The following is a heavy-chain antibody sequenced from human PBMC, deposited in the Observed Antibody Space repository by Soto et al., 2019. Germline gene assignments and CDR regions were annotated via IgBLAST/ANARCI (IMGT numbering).Heavy chain of an antibody. Sequence: GGSLRLSCAASGFTFSSYAMSWVRQAPGKGLEWVSAISGSGGSTYYADSVKGRFTISRDNSKNTLYLQMNSLRAEDTAVYYCAKDGRITIFGVVILAPWDYWGQGTLVTVSS. CDR3: AKDGRITIFGVVILAPWDY. CDR1: GFTFSSYA. J-gene: IGHJ4*02. D-gene: IGHD3-3*01. V-gene: IGHV3-23*01. CDR2: ISGSGGST.